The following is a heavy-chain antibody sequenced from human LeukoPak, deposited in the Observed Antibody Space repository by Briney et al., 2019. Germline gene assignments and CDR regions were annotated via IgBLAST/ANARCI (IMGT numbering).Heavy chain of an antibody. Sequence: PSETLSLTCTVSGNSISNYHWSWIRQPPGKGLEWIGYISYRGVTNYNPSLKSRITISVDTSKNQFSLRMNSVTAADTAVYYCARDLLRSSYYYFDYWGQGTLVTVSS. D-gene: IGHD3-22*01. V-gene: IGHV4-59*01. J-gene: IGHJ4*02. CDR2: ISYRGVT. CDR3: ARDLLRSSYYYFDY. CDR1: GNSISNYH.